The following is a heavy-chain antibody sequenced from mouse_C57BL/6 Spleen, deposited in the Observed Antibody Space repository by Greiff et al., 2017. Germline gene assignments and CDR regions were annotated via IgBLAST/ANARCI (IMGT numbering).Heavy chain of an antibody. CDR2: IWSGGST. CDR1: GFSLTSYG. Sequence: VQLQQSGPGLVQPPQSLSITCTVSGFSLTSYGVHWVRQSPGKGLEWLGVIWSGGSTDYNAAFISRLSISKDNSKSQVFFKMNSLQADDTAIYYCARMRNWYYFDYWGQGTTLTVSS. V-gene: IGHV2-2*01. J-gene: IGHJ2*01. CDR3: ARMRNWYYFDY. D-gene: IGHD4-1*01.